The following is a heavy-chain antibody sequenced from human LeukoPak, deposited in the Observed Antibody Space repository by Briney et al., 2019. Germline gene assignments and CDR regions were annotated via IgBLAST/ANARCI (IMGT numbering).Heavy chain of an antibody. CDR1: GYTFTSYY. CDR3: ARAPDWVSDPDY. CDR2: INPSGGST. Sequence: ASVTVSCKASGYTFTSYYMHWVRQAPGQGLEWMGIINPSGGSTNYAQKFQGRLTMTRDTSTSTVYMELSSLRSEDTAVYYCARAPDWVSDPDYWGQGTLVTVSS. J-gene: IGHJ4*02. D-gene: IGHD3-9*01. V-gene: IGHV1-46*01.